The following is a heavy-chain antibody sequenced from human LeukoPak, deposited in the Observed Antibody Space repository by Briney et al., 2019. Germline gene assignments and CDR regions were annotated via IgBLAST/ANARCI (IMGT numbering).Heavy chain of an antibody. Sequence: PGGSLRLSCAASGFTVSSNYMSWVRQAPGKGLECVSVINSGSSTYYADSVKGRFTISRDNAKNSLYLQMNSLRAEDTAVYYCADLGYDSSGYYPDDAFDIWGQGTMVTVSS. CDR3: ADLGYDSSGYYPDDAFDI. J-gene: IGHJ3*02. CDR2: INSGSST. V-gene: IGHV3-53*01. CDR1: GFTVSSNY. D-gene: IGHD3-22*01.